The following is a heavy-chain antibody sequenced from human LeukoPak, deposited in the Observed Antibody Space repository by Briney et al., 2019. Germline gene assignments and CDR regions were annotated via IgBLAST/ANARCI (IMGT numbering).Heavy chain of an antibody. V-gene: IGHV3-NL1*01. CDR1: GFTFSSYG. J-gene: IGHJ4*02. D-gene: IGHD3-22*01. CDR3: ARVSDYYGSSGYYMGYYDL. Sequence: GGSLRLSCEASGFTFSSYGMHWVRQAPGKGLEWVSVLYSGGSTYYGDSVEGRFTISRDNAVNTVYLEMSSLRVDDTAVYYCARVSDYYGSSGYYMGYYDLWGQGTLVTVSS. CDR2: LYSGGST.